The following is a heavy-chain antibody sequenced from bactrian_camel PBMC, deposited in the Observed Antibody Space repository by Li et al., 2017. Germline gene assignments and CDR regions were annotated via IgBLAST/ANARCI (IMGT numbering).Heavy chain of an antibody. CDR2: INADDDTEHAA. V-gene: IGHV3S40*01. CDR1: DDGYSSAC. Sequence: VQLVESGGGSVQAGGSLRLSCTASDDGYSSACMGWFRQAPGKEREGVAAINADDDTEHAAKYSDYVKGRFTISHDNAKNSVDLQMNSLKPDDTAVYYCAATGQMLSVAGCRTQGTQVTVS. D-gene: IGHD1*01. J-gene: IGHJ4*01.